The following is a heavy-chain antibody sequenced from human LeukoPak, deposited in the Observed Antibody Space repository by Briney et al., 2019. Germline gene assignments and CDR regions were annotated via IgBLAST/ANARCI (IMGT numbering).Heavy chain of an antibody. Sequence: PGGSLRLSCAASGFTFSDSYMSWIRQAPGKGVEWVSYISSSGSTIKYADSVKGRFTISRDNAKNSLYLQMNSLRVEDTAVYYCATRASYFNHWGQGTLVTVSS. CDR1: GFTFSDSY. J-gene: IGHJ4*02. CDR3: ATRASYFNH. CDR2: ISSSGSTI. V-gene: IGHV3-11*04.